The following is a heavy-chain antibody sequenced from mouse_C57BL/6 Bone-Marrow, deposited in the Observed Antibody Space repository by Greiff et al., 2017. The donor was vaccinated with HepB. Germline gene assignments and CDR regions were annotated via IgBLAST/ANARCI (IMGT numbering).Heavy chain of an antibody. CDR3: ARGRGYYFDY. CDR2: ISSGSSTI. Sequence: EVMLVESGGGLVKPGGSLKLSCAASGFTFSDYGMHWVRQAPEKGLEWVAYISSGSSTIYYADTVKGRFTISRDNAKNTLFLQMTSLRSEDTAMNYCARGRGYYFDYWGQGTTLTVSS. J-gene: IGHJ2*01. CDR1: GFTFSDYG. V-gene: IGHV5-17*01.